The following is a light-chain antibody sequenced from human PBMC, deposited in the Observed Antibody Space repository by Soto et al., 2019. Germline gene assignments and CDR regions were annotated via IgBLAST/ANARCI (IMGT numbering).Light chain of an antibody. CDR1: QRVSRSD. CDR3: QQFSSTPSWT. J-gene: IGKJ1*01. Sequence: IVLTQSPATMSLSPGERATLSCRASQRVSRSDLAWYQQKPGQAPRLLIYGASSRATGIPDRFSGSGSGTDFTLTISRMEPEDFAVYYCQQFSSTPSWTFGQGTKVDI. V-gene: IGKV3-20*01. CDR2: GAS.